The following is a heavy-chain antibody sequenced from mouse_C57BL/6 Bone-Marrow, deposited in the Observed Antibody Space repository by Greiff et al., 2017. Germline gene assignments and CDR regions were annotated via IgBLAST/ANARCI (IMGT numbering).Heavy chain of an antibody. Sequence: EVQRVESGEGLVKPGGSLKLSCAASGFTFSSYAMSWVRQTPEKRLEWVAYISSGGDYIYYADTVKGRFTISRDNARNTLYLQMSSLKSEDTAMYYCTRDPAVVGMDYWGQGTSVTVSS. J-gene: IGHJ4*01. CDR1: GFTFSSYA. CDR3: TRDPAVVGMDY. CDR2: ISSGGDYI. V-gene: IGHV5-9-1*02. D-gene: IGHD1-1*01.